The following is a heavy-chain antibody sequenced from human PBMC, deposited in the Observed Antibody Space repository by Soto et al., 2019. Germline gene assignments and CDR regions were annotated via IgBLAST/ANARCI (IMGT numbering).Heavy chain of an antibody. Sequence: VQLVESGGGLVQPGGSLRLSCTASGFIVSNTYVNWVRQAPGKGLEWVSVISNRGDTHYADSVRGRFSLYRAISDNTLQLQMNILRVEDTAVYYCAREPRYCRGGSCCITADAYDIWGQGAMVTVSS. CDR1: GFIVSNTY. J-gene: IGHJ3*02. V-gene: IGHV3-66*01. CDR3: AREPRYCRGGSCCITADAYDI. D-gene: IGHD2-15*01. CDR2: ISNRGDT.